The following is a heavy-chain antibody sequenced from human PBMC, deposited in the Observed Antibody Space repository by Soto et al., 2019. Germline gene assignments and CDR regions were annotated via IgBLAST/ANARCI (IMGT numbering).Heavy chain of an antibody. D-gene: IGHD3-16*01. J-gene: IGHJ1*01. V-gene: IGHV3-30*19. CDR2: TSYDGSNK. Sequence: QVQLVESGVGVVQPGTSLRVSCVGSGFTFRSYVIHWVRQAPGKGLEWVALTSYDGSNKYYGDSVRGRFTISRDNSRNTVDLQMDSLRLEDTALYYCARGGTTGGLDVWGQGTLVSVSS. CDR1: GFTFRSYV. CDR3: ARGGTTGGLDV.